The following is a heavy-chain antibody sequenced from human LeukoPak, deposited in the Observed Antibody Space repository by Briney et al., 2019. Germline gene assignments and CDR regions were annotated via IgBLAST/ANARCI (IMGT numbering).Heavy chain of an antibody. Sequence: SETLSLTCTVSGDSINSKSYYWTWIRQPAGKGLEWIGRIYASGNTNYNPSLKGRVTMTVDTSKNQFSLNLSSVTAADTAVYYCARGRGSSWYYFDSWGQGTLVTVSS. CDR1: GDSINSKSYY. CDR2: IYASGNT. J-gene: IGHJ4*02. V-gene: IGHV4-61*02. CDR3: ARGRGSSWYYFDS. D-gene: IGHD6-13*01.